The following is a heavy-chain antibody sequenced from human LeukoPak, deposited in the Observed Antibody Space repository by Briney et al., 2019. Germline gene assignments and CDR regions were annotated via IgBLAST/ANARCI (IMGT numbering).Heavy chain of an antibody. J-gene: IGHJ4*02. D-gene: IGHD4-11*01. CDR1: GFTFSNYD. V-gene: IGHV3-23*01. CDR2: ISGGGGNT. CDR3: ANADPVTSGFDY. Sequence: PGASLRLSCAASGFTFSNYDMRWVGQAPGKGGGGVSTISGGGGNTYYEDSVKGRVTISRDNSKNTLYLQMNSLRAEDTAVYYCANADPVTSGFDYWGQGSLVTVSS.